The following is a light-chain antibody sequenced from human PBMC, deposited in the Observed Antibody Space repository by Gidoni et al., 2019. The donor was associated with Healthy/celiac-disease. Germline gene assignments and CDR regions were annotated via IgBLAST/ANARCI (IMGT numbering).Light chain of an antibody. J-gene: IGLJ2*01. CDR1: SSDVGGYNY. V-gene: IGLV2-14*01. CDR3: SSYTSSSTLGV. Sequence: QSALPPPASVSGSPGQSFTISCTGTSSDVGGYNYVSWYQQHPGKAPKLMIYEVSNRPSGVSNRFSGSKSGNTASLTISGLQAEDEADYYCSSYTSSSTLGVFGGGTKLTVL. CDR2: EVS.